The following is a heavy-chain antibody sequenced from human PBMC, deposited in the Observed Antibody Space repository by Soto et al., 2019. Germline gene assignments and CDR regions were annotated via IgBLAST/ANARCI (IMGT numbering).Heavy chain of an antibody. CDR2: ISGSGGST. CDR3: AKDKYDFWSGPNWFDP. D-gene: IGHD3-3*01. J-gene: IGHJ5*02. CDR1: GFTFSSYS. V-gene: IGHV3-23*01. Sequence: VGSLRLSCAASGFTFSSYSMSWVRQAPGKGLEWVSAISGSGGSTYYADSVKGRFTISRDNSKNTLYLQMNSLRAEDTAVYYCAKDKYDFWSGPNWFDPWGQGTQVTVSS.